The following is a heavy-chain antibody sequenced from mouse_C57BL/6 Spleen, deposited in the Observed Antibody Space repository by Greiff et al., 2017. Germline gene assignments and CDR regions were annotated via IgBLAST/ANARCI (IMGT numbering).Heavy chain of an antibody. CDR3: ARYNDYDGRGYYAMDY. J-gene: IGHJ4*01. V-gene: IGHV7-3*01. Sequence: EVQLVESGGGLVQPGGSLSLSCAASGFTFTDYYMSWVRQPPGKALEWLGFIRNKANGYTTEYSASVKGRFTISRDNSQSILYLQMNALRAEDSATYYCARYNDYDGRGYYAMDYWGQGTSVTVSS. CDR2: IRNKANGYTT. CDR1: GFTFTDYY. D-gene: IGHD2-4*01.